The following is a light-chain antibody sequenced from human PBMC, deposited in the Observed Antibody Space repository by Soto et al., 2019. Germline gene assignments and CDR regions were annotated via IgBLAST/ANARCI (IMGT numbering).Light chain of an antibody. Sequence: DIQMNQSPFSMSASVGDRVTITCRASQGIRTLGWVQQKPGGAHKRLIYATSTLKGVFPSRFSGSGSGKEVSLTISHLPPEAFATDFCLQHIAYPYTYFQVNKLDIK. V-gene: IGKV1-17*02. CDR3: LQHIAYPYT. CDR1: QGIRT. CDR2: ATS. J-gene: IGKJ2*01.